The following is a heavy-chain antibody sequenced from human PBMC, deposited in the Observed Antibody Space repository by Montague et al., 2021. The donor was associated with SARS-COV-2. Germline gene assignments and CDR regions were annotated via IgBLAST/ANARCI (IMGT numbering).Heavy chain of an antibody. J-gene: IGHJ6*02. Sequence: SLRLSCAASGFTFDDYAMHWVRQAPGKGLEWVSGISWNSGSRVYADSVKGRFPISRDNAKNSLYLQMNNLRADDTALYYCVKDMGCSGGNCYSGWKNYYGTDVWGQGTTVTVSS. CDR1: GFTFDDYA. CDR3: VKDMGCSGGNCYSGWKNYYGTDV. V-gene: IGHV3-9*01. D-gene: IGHD2-15*01. CDR2: ISWNSGSR.